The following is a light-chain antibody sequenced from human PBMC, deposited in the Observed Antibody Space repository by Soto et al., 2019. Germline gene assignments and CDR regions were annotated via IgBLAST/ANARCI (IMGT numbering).Light chain of an antibody. CDR2: EGS. J-gene: IGLJ1*01. CDR1: SSDVGSYNL. CDR3: QSYDSSLSAYV. Sequence: QSALTQPASVSGSPGQSITISCTGTSSDVGSYNLVSWYQQHPGKAPKLMIYEGSKRPSGVSNRFSGSKSGTSASLAITGLQAEDEADYYCQSYDSSLSAYVFGTGTKVTVL. V-gene: IGLV2-14*02.